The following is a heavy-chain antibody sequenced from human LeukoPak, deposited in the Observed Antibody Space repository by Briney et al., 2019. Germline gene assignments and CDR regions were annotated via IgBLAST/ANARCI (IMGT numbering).Heavy chain of an antibody. CDR1: GYTFTNYD. J-gene: IGHJ4*02. CDR2: ININSGNT. CDR3: ARVTGSIDY. Sequence: ASVKVSCKASGYTFTNYDINWVRQATGQGLEWMGWININSGNTGYAQKFQGRVTMTRDTSISTAYMEVSSLRYDDTAVYYCARVTGSIDYWGQGTLVTLSS. V-gene: IGHV1-8*01. D-gene: IGHD1-26*01.